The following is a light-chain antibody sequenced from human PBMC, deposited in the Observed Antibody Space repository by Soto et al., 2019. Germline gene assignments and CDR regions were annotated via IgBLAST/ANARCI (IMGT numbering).Light chain of an antibody. Sequence: DIVMTQSPDSLAVSLGERATINCKSSQSVLYSSNNKNYLAWYQQKPGQPPKVLIYWASTRESGVPDRFSGSGSGTDFTLTISSLQAEDVAVYYCQQYYSTPRFTFGPGTKVDIK. V-gene: IGKV4-1*01. CDR2: WAS. CDR1: QSVLYSSNNKNY. J-gene: IGKJ3*01. CDR3: QQYYSTPRFT.